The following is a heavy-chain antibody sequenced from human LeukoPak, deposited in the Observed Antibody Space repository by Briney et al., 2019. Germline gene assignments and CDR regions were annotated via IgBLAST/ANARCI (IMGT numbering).Heavy chain of an antibody. Sequence: SETLSLTCTVSGGSISSYYWSWIRQPPGKGLEWIGYIFYSGITNYNPSLKSRVTISIDTSKNQFSLRLSSVTAADTAVYYCASTPWGRVDSWGQRVLVTVSS. CDR2: IFYSGIT. V-gene: IGHV4-59*01. J-gene: IGHJ5*01. D-gene: IGHD7-27*01. CDR3: ASTPWGRVDS. CDR1: GGSISSYY.